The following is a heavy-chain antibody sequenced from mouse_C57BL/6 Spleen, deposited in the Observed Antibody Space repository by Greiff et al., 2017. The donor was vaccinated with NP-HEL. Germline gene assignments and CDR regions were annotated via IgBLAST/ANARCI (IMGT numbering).Heavy chain of an antibody. Sequence: VQLQQSGAELVKPGASVKLSCKASGYTFTSYWMHWVKQRPGQGLEWIGMIHPNSGSTNYNEKFKSKATLTVDKSSSTAYMQLSSLTSEDSAVYYCAREDDYDAFAYWGHRTLVTVSA. CDR3: AREDDYDAFAY. CDR1: GYTFTSYW. V-gene: IGHV1-64*01. J-gene: IGHJ3*01. CDR2: IHPNSGST. D-gene: IGHD2-4*01.